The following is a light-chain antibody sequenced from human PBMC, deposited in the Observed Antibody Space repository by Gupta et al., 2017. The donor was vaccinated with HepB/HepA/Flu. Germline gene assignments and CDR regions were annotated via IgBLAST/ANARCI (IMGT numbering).Light chain of an antibody. J-gene: IGLJ2*01. CDR1: SFNIGSNT. Sequence: QSXLXQPPSAXXXPGQRVTISCSGSSFNIGSNTVHWYQHLPGTAPKIVIYNNDQRPSGVPDRFSGSKSGSSASLAISGLQSDDESYYHCAAWDDSLDGAVFGGGTKVTVL. CDR3: AAWDDSLDGAV. V-gene: IGLV1-44*01. CDR2: NND.